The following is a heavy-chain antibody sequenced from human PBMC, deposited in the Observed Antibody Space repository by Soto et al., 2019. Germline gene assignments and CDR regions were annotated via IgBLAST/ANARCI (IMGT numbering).Heavy chain of an antibody. CDR3: ARVYSGYDP. CDR2: IDPSDSYT. J-gene: IGHJ5*02. Sequence: EVQLVQAGAEVKKPGESLRISCKGSGYSFTSYSISWVRQMPGRGLEWMGRIDPSDSYTNYSPSFQGHVTISADKSISTAYLQCSSLKASDTSMYYCARVYSGYDPWGQGTLVTVSS. D-gene: IGHD5-12*01. CDR1: GYSFTSYS. V-gene: IGHV5-10-1*01.